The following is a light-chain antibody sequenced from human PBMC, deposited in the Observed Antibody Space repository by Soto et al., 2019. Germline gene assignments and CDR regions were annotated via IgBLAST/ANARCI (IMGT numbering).Light chain of an antibody. CDR3: QQYNSGIT. V-gene: IGKV1-39*01. J-gene: IGKJ5*01. Sequence: DIQMTQSPSSLSASVGDRVTITCRASQSISSYLNWYQQKPGKAPKLLIYAASSLQSGVPSRFSGSGSGTDFTLTISSLQPEDFATYYCQQYNSGITFGQGTRLEIK. CDR1: QSISSY. CDR2: AAS.